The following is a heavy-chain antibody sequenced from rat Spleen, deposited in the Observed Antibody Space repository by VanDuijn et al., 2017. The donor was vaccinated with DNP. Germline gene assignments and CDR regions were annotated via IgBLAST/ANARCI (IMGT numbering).Heavy chain of an antibody. J-gene: IGHJ4*01. CDR3: TKDLQWYAMDA. CDR1: GFTFSTYW. D-gene: IGHD1-1*01. V-gene: IGHV5-58*01. Sequence: EVQLVESGGGLVQPGRSLKLSCAASGFTFSTYWMFWIRQTPGKGLEWVASINPDGGNSYYVDSVKGRFTISRDNAENTVSLQMNSLRSEDTATYYCTKDLQWYAMDAWGQGTSVTVSS. CDR2: INPDGGNS.